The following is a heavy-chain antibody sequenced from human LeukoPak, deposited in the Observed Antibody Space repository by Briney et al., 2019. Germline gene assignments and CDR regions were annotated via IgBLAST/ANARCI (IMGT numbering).Heavy chain of an antibody. J-gene: IGHJ4*02. Sequence: ASVKVSCKASGGTFSSYAISWVRQAPGQGLEWIGWINPNSGGTNYAQKFQGRVTMTRDTSISTAYMELSRLRSDDTAVYYCARGRPVVIFGVVTRFDYWGQGTLVTVSS. CDR1: GGTFSSYA. D-gene: IGHD3-3*01. CDR2: INPNSGGT. CDR3: ARGRPVVIFGVVTRFDY. V-gene: IGHV1-2*02.